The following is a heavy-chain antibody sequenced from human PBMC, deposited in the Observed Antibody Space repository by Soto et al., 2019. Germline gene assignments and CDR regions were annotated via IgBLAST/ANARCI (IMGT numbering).Heavy chain of an antibody. Sequence: ASVKVSCKASGYTVTSYGISWVRQAPVQGLVWMGWISAYNGNTNYAQKLQGRVTMTTDTSTSTAYMELRSLRSDDTAVYYCAREEGITIFGVARGEAFDIWGQGTMVT. CDR1: GYTVTSYG. J-gene: IGHJ3*02. D-gene: IGHD3-3*01. V-gene: IGHV1-18*04. CDR2: ISAYNGNT. CDR3: AREEGITIFGVARGEAFDI.